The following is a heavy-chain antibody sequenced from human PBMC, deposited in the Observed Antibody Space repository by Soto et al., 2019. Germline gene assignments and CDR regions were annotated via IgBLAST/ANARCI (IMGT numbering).Heavy chain of an antibody. J-gene: IGHJ4*02. CDR1: GYTFTSYG. V-gene: IGHV1-18*04. CDR3: ARDKRRGFYDSSGYYPPHFDY. D-gene: IGHD3-22*01. CDR2: ISAYNGNT. Sequence: QVQLVQSGAEVKKPGASVKVSCKASGYTFTSYGISWVRQAPGQGLEWMGWISAYNGNTNYAQKLQGRVTMTTDTSTCTAYMELRSLRSDDTAVYYCARDKRRGFYDSSGYYPPHFDYWGQGTLVTVSS.